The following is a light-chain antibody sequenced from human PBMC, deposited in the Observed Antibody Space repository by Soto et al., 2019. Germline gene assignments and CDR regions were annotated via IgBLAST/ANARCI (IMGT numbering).Light chain of an antibody. CDR3: QQSGRSPFT. V-gene: IGKV3-20*01. CDR2: GAS. CDR1: QRMTNNF. J-gene: IGKJ2*01. Sequence: EIVLTQSPDTLSLSPGERVTLSCRASQRMTNNFLAWFQQKPGLAPRLLIHGASTRASGVPDRFTGGGSGTDFILTISRVEPEDVAVYYCQQSGRSPFTFGQGTKLQIK.